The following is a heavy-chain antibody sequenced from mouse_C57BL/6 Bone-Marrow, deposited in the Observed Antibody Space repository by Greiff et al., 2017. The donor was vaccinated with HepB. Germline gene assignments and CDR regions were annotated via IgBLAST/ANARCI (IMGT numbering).Heavy chain of an antibody. J-gene: IGHJ1*03. V-gene: IGHV7-3*01. CDR1: GFTFTDYY. CDR2: IRNKANGYTT. Sequence: EVQLVESGGGLVQPGGSLSLSCAASGFTFTDYYMSWVRQPPGKALEWLGFIRNKANGYTTEYSASVKGRFTISRDNSQSILYLQMNALRAEDSATYYCASTKWYFDVWGTGTTVTVSS. CDR3: ASTKWYFDV.